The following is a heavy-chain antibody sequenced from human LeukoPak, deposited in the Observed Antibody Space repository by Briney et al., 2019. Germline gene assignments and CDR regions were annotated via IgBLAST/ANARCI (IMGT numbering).Heavy chain of an antibody. Sequence: GGSLRLSCAASGFTFSSYWMSWVRQAPGKGLEWVANIKQDGSEKYYVDSVKGRFTISRDNAKNSLYLQMNSLRAEDTAVYYCARDYYGSGSYYNPNFDYWGQGTLVTVSS. V-gene: IGHV3-7*01. J-gene: IGHJ4*02. CDR2: IKQDGSEK. CDR3: ARDYYGSGSYYNPNFDY. CDR1: GFTFSSYW. D-gene: IGHD3-10*01.